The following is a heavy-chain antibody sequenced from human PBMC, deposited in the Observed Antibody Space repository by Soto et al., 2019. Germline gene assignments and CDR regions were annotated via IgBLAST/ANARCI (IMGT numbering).Heavy chain of an antibody. CDR3: ARAGGVVSYGMDV. J-gene: IGHJ6*02. CDR2: IYTSGST. CDR1: GGSISSYY. D-gene: IGHD3-3*01. Sequence: QVQLQESGPGLVKPSETLSLTCTVSGGSISSYYWSWIRQPAGKGLEWIGRIYTSGSTNYNPSLKSRVTTAVDTSKDQFSLKLSSVTAADTAVDYCARAGGVVSYGMDVWGQGTTVTVSS. V-gene: IGHV4-4*07.